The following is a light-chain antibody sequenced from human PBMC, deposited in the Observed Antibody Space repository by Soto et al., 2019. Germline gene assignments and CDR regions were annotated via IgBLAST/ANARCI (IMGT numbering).Light chain of an antibody. CDR1: PSIFYATNNKNF. CDR3: QQSYDSPPT. V-gene: IGKV4-1*01. Sequence: THPPPSLAVSLGERATINCKSSPSIFYATNNKNFLAWYQQKPGQPPKLLISWASTRETGVPDRFSGSGSGTDFTLTISSLQAEDLAVYYCQQSYDSPPTFGGGTKVDIK. CDR2: WAS. J-gene: IGKJ4*01.